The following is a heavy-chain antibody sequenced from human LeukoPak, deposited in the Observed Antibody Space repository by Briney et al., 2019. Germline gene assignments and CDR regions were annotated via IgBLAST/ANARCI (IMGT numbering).Heavy chain of an antibody. CDR3: ARESDIPGLDY. V-gene: IGHV1-2*02. J-gene: IGHJ4*02. CDR1: EYTFTFSY. CDR2: INPNSGGR. D-gene: IGHD2-15*01. Sequence: ASVTVSCKPSEYTFTFSYMHWVRQAPGQGRERMGWINPNSGGRNYAQRFQGRVTMTRDTSISTAYMELSGLRSDDTAVYYCARESDIPGLDYWGQGTLVTVSS.